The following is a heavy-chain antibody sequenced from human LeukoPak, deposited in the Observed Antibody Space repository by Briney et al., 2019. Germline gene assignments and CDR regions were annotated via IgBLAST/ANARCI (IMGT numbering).Heavy chain of an antibody. Sequence: ASVKVSCKASGYTFTSYGISWVRQAPGQVLEWMGWISAYNGNTNYAQNLQDSVTMATDTSTSTAYMELRSLRSDDTAVYYCARDLGGYPYYFDYWGQGTLVTVSS. CDR2: ISAYNGNT. D-gene: IGHD5-18*01. CDR3: ARDLGGYPYYFDY. J-gene: IGHJ4*02. V-gene: IGHV1-18*01. CDR1: GYTFTSYG.